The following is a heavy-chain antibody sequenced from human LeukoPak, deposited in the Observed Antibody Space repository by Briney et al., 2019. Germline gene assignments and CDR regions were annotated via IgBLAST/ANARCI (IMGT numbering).Heavy chain of an antibody. CDR3: ARGGYCSSTSCYSNYYYYYMDV. Sequence: SETLSLTCAVYGGSFSGCYWSWIRQPPGKGLEWIGEINHSGSTNYNPSLKSRVTISVDTSKNQFSLKLSSVTAADTAVYYCARGGYCSSTSCYSNYYYYYMDVWGKGTTVTVSS. D-gene: IGHD2-2*02. V-gene: IGHV4-34*01. CDR2: INHSGST. J-gene: IGHJ6*03. CDR1: GGSFSGCY.